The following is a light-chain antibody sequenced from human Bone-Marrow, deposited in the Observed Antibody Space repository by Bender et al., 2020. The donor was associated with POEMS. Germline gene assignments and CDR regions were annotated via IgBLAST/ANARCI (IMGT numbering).Light chain of an antibody. CDR1: SSNIGAGYD. Sequence: QSVLTQPPSVSGAPGQRVTISCTGSSSNIGAGYDVHWYHQLPGRAPKLLIYDNTNRPSGVPDRFSGSKSGTSASLAITGLQPEDEADYYCQSYDSSLSGSVFGGGTKLTVL. CDR3: QSYDSSLSGSV. J-gene: IGLJ3*02. CDR2: DNT. V-gene: IGLV1-40*01.